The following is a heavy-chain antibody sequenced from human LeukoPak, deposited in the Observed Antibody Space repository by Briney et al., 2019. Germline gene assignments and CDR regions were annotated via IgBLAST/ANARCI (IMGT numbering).Heavy chain of an antibody. J-gene: IGHJ4*02. CDR2: IIPILGIA. D-gene: IGHD2-21*02. CDR1: GGTFSSYA. Sequence: SVKVSCKASGGTFSSYAISWVRQAPGQGLEWMGRIIPILGIANYAQKFRGRVTITADKSTSTAYMELSSLRSGDTAVYYCATCGGDCYYFDYWGQGTLVTVSS. CDR3: ATCGGDCYYFDY. V-gene: IGHV1-69*04.